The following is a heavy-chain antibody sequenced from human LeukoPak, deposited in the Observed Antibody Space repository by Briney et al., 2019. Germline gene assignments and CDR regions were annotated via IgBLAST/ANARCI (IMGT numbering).Heavy chain of an antibody. CDR1: GNTFSSYE. Sequence: PGGSLRLSCAASGNTFSSYEMNWVRQAPGTGLEWVSYISSSGSTIYYADSVKGRFTISRDNAKNSLYLQMNSLRAEDTAVYYCAELGITMIGGVWGKGTTVTISS. V-gene: IGHV3-48*03. CDR3: AELGITMIGGV. CDR2: ISSSGSTI. D-gene: IGHD3-10*02. J-gene: IGHJ6*04.